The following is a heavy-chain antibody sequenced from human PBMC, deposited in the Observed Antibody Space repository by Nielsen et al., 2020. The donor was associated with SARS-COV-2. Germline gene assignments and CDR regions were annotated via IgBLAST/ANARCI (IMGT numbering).Heavy chain of an antibody. CDR3: ARGRQGYWRYQLVLSWFDP. CDR1: GGSFSSYY. CDR2: IYYSGST. J-gene: IGHJ5*02. V-gene: IGHV4-59*12. Sequence: SETLSLTCAVYGGSFSSYYWSWIRQPPGKGLEWIGYIYYSGSTNYNPSLKSRVTISVDTSKNQFSLKLSSVTAADTAVYYCARGRQGYWRYQLVLSWFDPWGQGTLVTVSS. D-gene: IGHD2-2*01.